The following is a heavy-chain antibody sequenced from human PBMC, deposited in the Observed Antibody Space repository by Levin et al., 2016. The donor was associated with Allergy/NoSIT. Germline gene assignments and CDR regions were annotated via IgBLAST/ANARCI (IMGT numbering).Heavy chain of an antibody. CDR3: ARHLSTRPDCSSTSCFYFYDAFDI. CDR2: IDPSDSYT. CDR1: GYSFTSYW. J-gene: IGHJ3*02. D-gene: IGHD2-2*01. V-gene: IGHV5-10-1*01. Sequence: GESLKISCKGSGYSFTSYWISWVRQMPGKGLEWMGRIDPSDSYTNYSPSFQGHVTISADKSISTAYLQWSSLKASDTAMYYCARHLSTRPDCSSTSCFYFYDAFDIWGQGTMVTVSS.